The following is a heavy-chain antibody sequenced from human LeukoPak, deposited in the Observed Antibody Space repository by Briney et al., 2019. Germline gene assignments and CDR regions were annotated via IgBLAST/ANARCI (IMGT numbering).Heavy chain of an antibody. CDR3: ARDLGISGTYDNYCFDH. CDR2: FIPIFGTA. Sequence: ASVKVSCDISRRTFSRYAISWVRQAPGQGLEWMGRFIPIFGTANYALKFQGRVSITTDESTSTAYMELSSLRSDDTAVYYCARDLGISGTYDNYCFDHWGQGTLVTV. V-gene: IGHV1-69*05. D-gene: IGHD1-20*01. J-gene: IGHJ4*02. CDR1: RRTFSRYA.